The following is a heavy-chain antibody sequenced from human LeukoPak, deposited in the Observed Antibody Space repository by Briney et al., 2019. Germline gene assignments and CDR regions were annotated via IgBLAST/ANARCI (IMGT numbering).Heavy chain of an antibody. J-gene: IGHJ4*02. CDR1: GFTFSSYG. V-gene: IGHV3-33*01. CDR3: TTARVGY. CDR2: IWYDGSNK. Sequence: GRSLRLSCAASGFTFSSYGMHWVRQAPGKGLGWVAVIWYDGSNKYYADSVKGRFTISRDNSKNTLYLQMNSLTSEDTAVYYCTTARVGYWGQGTLVTVSS.